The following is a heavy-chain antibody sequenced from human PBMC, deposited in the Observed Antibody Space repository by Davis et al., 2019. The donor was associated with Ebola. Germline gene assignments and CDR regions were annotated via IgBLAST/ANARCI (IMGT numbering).Heavy chain of an antibody. CDR1: GGTFSSYA. CDR2: IIPIFGTA. Sequence: SVKVSCKASGGTFSSYAISWVRQAPGQGLEWMGGIIPIFGTANYAQKFQGRVTITADKSTSTAYMELSSLRSEDTAVYYCARDLSSRGGNSYYYYGMDVWGQGTTVTVSS. CDR3: ARDLSSRGGNSYYYYGMDV. V-gene: IGHV1-69*06. J-gene: IGHJ6*02. D-gene: IGHD4-23*01.